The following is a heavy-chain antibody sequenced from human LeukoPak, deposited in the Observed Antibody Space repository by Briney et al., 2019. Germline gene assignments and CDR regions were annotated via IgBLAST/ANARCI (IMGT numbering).Heavy chain of an antibody. CDR2: IYYSGST. Sequence: SQTLSLTCTVSGGSISSGGYYWSWIRQHPGKGLEWIGYIYYSGSTYYNPSLKSQVTISVDTSKNQFSLKLSSVTAADTAVYYCAVLWFGESVNNWFDPWGQGTLVTVSS. J-gene: IGHJ5*02. CDR1: GGSISSGGYY. D-gene: IGHD3-10*01. V-gene: IGHV4-31*01. CDR3: AVLWFGESVNNWFDP.